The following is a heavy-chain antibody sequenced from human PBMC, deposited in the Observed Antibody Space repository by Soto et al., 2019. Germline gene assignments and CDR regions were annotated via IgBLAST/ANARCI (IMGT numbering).Heavy chain of an antibody. CDR2: IIPIFGTA. J-gene: IGHJ6*02. Sequence: SVKGSCKSSGCTFSSYSINWVRQAPGQVLEWMGGIIPIFGTANYAQKFQGRVTITADESTSTAYMELSSLRSEDTAVYYCASERGTLERRAGYYYGMDVWGQGTKVTVSS. CDR1: GCTFSSYS. V-gene: IGHV1-69*13. CDR3: ASERGTLERRAGYYYGMDV. D-gene: IGHD1-1*01.